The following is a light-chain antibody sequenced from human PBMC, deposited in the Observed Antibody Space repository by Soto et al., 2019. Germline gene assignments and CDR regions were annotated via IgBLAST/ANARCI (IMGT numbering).Light chain of an antibody. CDR3: SSLRV. J-gene: IGLJ1*01. V-gene: IGLV2-14*01. Sequence: QSVLTQPASVSGSPGQSITISCTGTSSDIGGYNYVSWYQHHPGKAPKLMIYEVSNRPSGVSNRFSGSKSGNTASLTISGLQAEDEADYYCSSLRVFGTGTKLPS. CDR2: EVS. CDR1: SSDIGGYNY.